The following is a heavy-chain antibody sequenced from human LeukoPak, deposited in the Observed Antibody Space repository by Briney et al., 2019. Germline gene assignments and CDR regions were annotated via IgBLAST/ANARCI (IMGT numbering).Heavy chain of an antibody. CDR2: INPNNGAT. Sequence: ASVKVSCKASGYTFTAYHMHWVRQAPGQGLEWMGWINPNNGATNYAQDFQGRVTLTRDTPISTAYMELSRLRSDDTAVYYCARAGWGHYFYYGMDVWGQGTTVTVSS. V-gene: IGHV1-2*02. D-gene: IGHD1-26*01. CDR3: ARAGWGHYFYYGMDV. CDR1: GYTFTAYH. J-gene: IGHJ6*02.